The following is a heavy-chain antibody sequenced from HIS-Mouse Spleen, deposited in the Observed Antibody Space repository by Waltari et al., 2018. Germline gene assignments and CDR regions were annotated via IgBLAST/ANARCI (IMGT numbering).Heavy chain of an antibody. V-gene: IGHV4-59*01. CDR1: GVSISSYY. J-gene: IGHJ4*02. CDR2: IDYSGST. CDR3: ARDPGTYYFDY. D-gene: IGHD3-10*01. Sequence: QVHLQESGQGLVKPSETLSLICTLSGVSISSYYWLWIRQTPGKGLEWIGYIDYSGSTNYNPSLKSRVTISVDTSKNQFSLKLSSVTAADTAVYYCARDPGTYYFDYWGQGTLVTVSS.